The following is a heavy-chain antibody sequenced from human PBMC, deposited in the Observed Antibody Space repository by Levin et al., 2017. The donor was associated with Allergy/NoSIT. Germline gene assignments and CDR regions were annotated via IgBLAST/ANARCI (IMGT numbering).Heavy chain of an antibody. CDR3: ARDRASVFDY. CDR2: LHTGGST. D-gene: IGHD1-26*01. Sequence: SETLSLTCTVSGGSISGYYWSWIRQPAGKGLEWIGRLHTGGSTNYNPSLKSRVTMSVDTSKNQFSLELSSVSAADTAVYYCARDRASVFDYWGQGTLVSVSS. J-gene: IGHJ4*02. CDR1: GGSISGYY. V-gene: IGHV4-4*07.